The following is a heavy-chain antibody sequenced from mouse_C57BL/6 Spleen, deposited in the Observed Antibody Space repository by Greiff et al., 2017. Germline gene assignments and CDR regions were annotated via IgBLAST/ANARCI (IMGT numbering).Heavy chain of an antibody. Sequence: VQLQESGAELARPGASVKLSCKASGYTFTSYGISWVKQRTGQGLEWIGEIYPRSGNTYYNAKFKGKATLTADKSSSTAYMELRSLTSEDSAVYFCARSAFTTVVAPSTHFDVWGTGTTVTVSS. V-gene: IGHV1-81*01. CDR1: GYTFTSYG. CDR2: IYPRSGNT. J-gene: IGHJ1*03. D-gene: IGHD1-1*01. CDR3: ARSAFTTVVAPSTHFDV.